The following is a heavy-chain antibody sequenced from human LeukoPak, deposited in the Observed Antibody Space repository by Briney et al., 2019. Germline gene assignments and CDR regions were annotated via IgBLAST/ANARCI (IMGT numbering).Heavy chain of an antibody. J-gene: IGHJ4*02. V-gene: IGHV4-59*08. CDR3: ARVGQTVAAGTYDY. Sequence: SETLSLTCTVSGGSISSYYWSGIRQSPGKGLEWIGNFFYSGSPNYNPSLKSRVTESFDTSKNQFSLKLSSVTAADTAVYYCARVGQTVAAGTYDYWGQGTLVTVSS. CDR2: FFYSGSP. D-gene: IGHD6-13*01. CDR1: GGSISSYY.